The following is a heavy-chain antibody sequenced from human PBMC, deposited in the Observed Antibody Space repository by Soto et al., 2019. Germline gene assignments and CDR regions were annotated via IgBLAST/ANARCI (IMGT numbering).Heavy chain of an antibody. CDR1: GFTFSGSA. D-gene: IGHD6-13*01. CDR2: IRSKANSYAT. J-gene: IGHJ4*02. CDR3: TTRPYIAAAGTGKTDY. V-gene: IGHV3-73*01. Sequence: EVQLVESGGGLVQPGGSLKLSCAASGFTFSGSAMHWVRQASGKGREWVGRIRSKANSYATEYAASVKGRFTISRDDSKNTAYLQMNSLKTEDTAVYYCTTRPYIAAAGTGKTDYWGQGTLVTVSS.